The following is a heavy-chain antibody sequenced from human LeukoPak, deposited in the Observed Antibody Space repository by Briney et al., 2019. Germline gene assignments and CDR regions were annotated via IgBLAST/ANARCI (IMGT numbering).Heavy chain of an antibody. J-gene: IGHJ6*03. CDR3: ASGTSDYYYYMDV. CDR2: IIPIFGTA. D-gene: IGHD4-23*01. Sequence: ASVKVSCKASGGTFSSYAISWVRQAPGQGLEWMGGIIPIFGTANYAQKFQGRVTITADESTSTAYMELSSLRSEDTAVYYCASGTSDYYYYMDVWGKGTTVTVSS. V-gene: IGHV1-69*13. CDR1: GGTFSSYA.